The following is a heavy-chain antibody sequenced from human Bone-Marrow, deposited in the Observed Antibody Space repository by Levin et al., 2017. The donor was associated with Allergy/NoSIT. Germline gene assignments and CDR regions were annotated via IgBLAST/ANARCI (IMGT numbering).Heavy chain of an antibody. CDR1: GGTFNSYA. D-gene: IGHD1-7*01. CDR2: IIPFFGTA. CDR3: ARELRYNWDSAHNWFDP. Sequence: ASVKVSCKASGGTFNSYAFIWVRQAPGQGLEWMGGIIPFFGTANYAQKFQGRVTITADESTSTVYMELRSLRSEDTAVYYCARELRYNWDSAHNWFDPWGQGTLVTVSS. V-gene: IGHV1-69*13. J-gene: IGHJ5*02.